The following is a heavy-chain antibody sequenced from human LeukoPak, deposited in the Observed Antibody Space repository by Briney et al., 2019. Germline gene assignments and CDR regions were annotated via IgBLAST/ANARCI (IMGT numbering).Heavy chain of an antibody. D-gene: IGHD3-22*01. Sequence: PGGSLRLSCAASGFTFSDYYMSWIRQAPGKGLEWVSYLSRSGSTIKYADSVKGRFTISRDNAKNSLYLQMNSLRAEDTAVYYCAKDSYDTSIWGQGTLVTVSA. CDR3: AKDSYDTSI. J-gene: IGHJ4*02. CDR1: GFTFSDYY. CDR2: LSRSGSTI. V-gene: IGHV3-11*01.